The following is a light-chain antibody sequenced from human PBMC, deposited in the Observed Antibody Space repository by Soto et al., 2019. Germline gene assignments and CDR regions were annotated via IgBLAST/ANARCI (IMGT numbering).Light chain of an antibody. CDR3: QQYNSYWT. CDR1: QSICSW. V-gene: IGKV1-5*01. J-gene: IGKJ1*01. Sequence: DIQITQSPSTLSASVGDRVTITCRASQSICSWLAWYQQKPGKAPKVLIYDASSLESGVPSRFGGSGSGTEFIITISSLQPDDFASYYYQQYNSYWTFRQGTKVDNK. CDR2: DAS.